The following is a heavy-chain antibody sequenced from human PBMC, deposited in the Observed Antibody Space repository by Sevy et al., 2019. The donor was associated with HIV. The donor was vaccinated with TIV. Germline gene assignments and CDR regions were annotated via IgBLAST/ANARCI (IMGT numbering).Heavy chain of an antibody. CDR2: NSMSGNHI. CDR3: ARAPMATVIGYSFGSDFDS. V-gene: IGHV3-21*01. CDR1: GFTFRSYT. Sequence: GGSLRLSCAASGFTFRSYTMNWLRRAPGKGLEWVAYNSMSGNHIYYADSVKGRFTISRDNAKNSVFLQLNSLRVDDTAVYYCARAPMATVIGYSFGSDFDSWGRGTQVTVSS. J-gene: IGHJ4*02. D-gene: IGHD5-18*01.